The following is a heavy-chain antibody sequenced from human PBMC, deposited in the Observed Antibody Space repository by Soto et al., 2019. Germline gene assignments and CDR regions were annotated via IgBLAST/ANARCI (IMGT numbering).Heavy chain of an antibody. J-gene: IGHJ4*02. V-gene: IGHV3-49*03. D-gene: IGHD3-3*01. CDR2: IRSKAYGGTT. CDR1: GFTFGDYA. Sequence: PGGSLRLSCTAPGFTFGDYAMSWFRQAPGKGLEWVGFIRSKAYGGTTEYAASVKGRFTISRDDSKSIAYLQMNSLKTEDTAVYYCTRDRWYDFWSGYYPDYWGQGTLVTVSS. CDR3: TRDRWYDFWSGYYPDY.